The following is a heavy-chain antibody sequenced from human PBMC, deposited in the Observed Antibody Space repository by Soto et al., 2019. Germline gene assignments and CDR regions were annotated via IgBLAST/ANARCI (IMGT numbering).Heavy chain of an antibody. D-gene: IGHD1-1*01. CDR2: ISNDVRNI. V-gene: IGHV3-30*18. CDR1: GLTFSTYG. Sequence: PGGSLRLSCAASGLTFSTYGFHWVRQAPGKGLEWVAVISNDVRNIHYAESVKGRFTISRDNSKNKLYLQMNSLRPNDTAVYYCVKDTLGGMTPVFMPGTDWGQGTLVTVSS. J-gene: IGHJ4*02. CDR3: VKDTLGGMTPVFMPGTD.